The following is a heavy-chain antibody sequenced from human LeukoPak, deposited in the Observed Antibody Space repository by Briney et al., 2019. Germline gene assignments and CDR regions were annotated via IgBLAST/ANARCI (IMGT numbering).Heavy chain of an antibody. J-gene: IGHJ4*02. D-gene: IGHD3-22*01. CDR3: AREDYYDRSFGY. CDR2: IYYSGST. Sequence: HSQTLSLTCTVSGGSISSGGYYWSWIRQHPGKGLEWIEYIYYSGSTYYNPSLKSRVTISVDTSKNQFSLKLSSVTAADTAVYYCAREDYYDRSFGYWGQGTLVTVSS. V-gene: IGHV4-31*03. CDR1: GGSISSGGYY.